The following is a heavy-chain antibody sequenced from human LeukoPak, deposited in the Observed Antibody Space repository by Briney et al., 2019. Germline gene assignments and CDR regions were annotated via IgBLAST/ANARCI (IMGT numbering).Heavy chain of an antibody. V-gene: IGHV1-3*01. J-gene: IGHJ4*02. CDR1: GYTFTSYS. CDR2: TNVGNGNT. D-gene: IGHD6-13*01. Sequence: ASVKVSCKASGYTFTSYSIHWVRQAPGQRLEWLGWTNVGNGNTKYSQRFQGRGTITSDTSASTAYMELSSLRSEDTAVYYCARGWVDYWGQGTLVTVSS. CDR3: ARGWVDY.